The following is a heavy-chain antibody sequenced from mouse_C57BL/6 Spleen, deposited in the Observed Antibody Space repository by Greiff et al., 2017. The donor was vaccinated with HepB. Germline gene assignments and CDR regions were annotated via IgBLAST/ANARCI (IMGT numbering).Heavy chain of an antibody. CDR2: ISDGGSYT. Sequence: EVQLVESGGGLVKPGGSLKLSCAASGFTFSSYAMSWVRQTPEKRLEWVATISDGGSYTYYPDNVKGRFTISRDNAKNNLYLQMSHLKSEDTAMYYCARARYGSSYWYFDVWGTGTTVTVSS. CDR3: ARARYGSSYWYFDV. D-gene: IGHD1-1*01. CDR1: GFTFSSYA. J-gene: IGHJ1*03. V-gene: IGHV5-4*01.